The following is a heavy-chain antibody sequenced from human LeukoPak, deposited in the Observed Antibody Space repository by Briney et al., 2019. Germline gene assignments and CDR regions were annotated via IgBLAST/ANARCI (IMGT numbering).Heavy chain of an antibody. CDR1: GYTFTSYD. CDR3: ARAARLYGGNPGSLGY. D-gene: IGHD4-23*01. J-gene: IGHJ4*02. Sequence: ASVKVSCTASGYTFTSYDINWVRQATGQGLEWMGWMNPNSGNTGYAQKFQGRVTMTRNTSISTAYMELSSLRSEDTAVYYCARAARLYGGNPGSLGYWGQGTLVTVSS. CDR2: MNPNSGNT. V-gene: IGHV1-8*01.